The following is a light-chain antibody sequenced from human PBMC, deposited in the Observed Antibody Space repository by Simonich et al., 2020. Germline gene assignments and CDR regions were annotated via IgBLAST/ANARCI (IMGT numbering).Light chain of an antibody. CDR3: QVWDSSSDHVV. V-gene: IGLV3-21*03. CDR2: DVS. Sequence: SYVLTQPPSVSVAPGKTARITCGGNNIGSKSVHWYQQKPGKAPVLVVYDVSDRPSGCPERFSGSNSGNTATLTISRVEAGDEADYYCQVWDSSSDHVVFGGGTKLTVL. CDR1: NIGSKS. J-gene: IGLJ2*01.